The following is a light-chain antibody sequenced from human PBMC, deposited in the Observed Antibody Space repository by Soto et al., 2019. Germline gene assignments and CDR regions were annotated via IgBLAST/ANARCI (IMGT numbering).Light chain of an antibody. CDR1: QSISTW. CDR3: QQYNSHPRT. Sequence: DIQVTKAPSILHSAVGDRVTITCRASQSISTWLAWYQQKPGKAPTLLIYHASSLASGVPSRFSGRGSGTEFTLTISSLQPDDFATYHCQQYNSHPRTFGQGTKVDIK. CDR2: HAS. V-gene: IGKV1-5*01. J-gene: IGKJ1*01.